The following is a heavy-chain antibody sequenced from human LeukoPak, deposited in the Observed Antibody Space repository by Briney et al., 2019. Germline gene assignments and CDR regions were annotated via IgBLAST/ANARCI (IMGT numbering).Heavy chain of an antibody. CDR1: GYTFTGHY. CDR2: MNPNSGNT. D-gene: IGHD5-12*01. Sequence: GASVKVSCKASGYTFTGHYMHWVRQTPGQGLEWMGWMNPNSGNTGYAQKFQGRVTITRNTSISTAYMELSSLRSEDTAVYYCARARRATTSYYMDVWGKGTTVTVSS. J-gene: IGHJ6*03. V-gene: IGHV1-8*03. CDR3: ARARRATTSYYMDV.